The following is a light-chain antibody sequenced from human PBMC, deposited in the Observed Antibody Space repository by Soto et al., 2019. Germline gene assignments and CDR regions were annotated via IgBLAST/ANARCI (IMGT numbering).Light chain of an antibody. Sequence: QSVLTQPPSASGTPGQRVTVSCSGSSSNIGSNTVSWYQQLPGTAPKLLIYSNTQRPSGVPDRFSGSKSDTSASVAISGLQSEDEADYYCAAWDDSLKDIVFGTGTKPTVL. CDR2: SNT. V-gene: IGLV1-44*01. CDR1: SSNIGSNT. CDR3: AAWDDSLKDIV. J-gene: IGLJ1*01.